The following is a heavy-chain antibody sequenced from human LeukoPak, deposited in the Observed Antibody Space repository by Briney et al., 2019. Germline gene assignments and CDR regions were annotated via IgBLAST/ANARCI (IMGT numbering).Heavy chain of an antibody. J-gene: IGHJ4*02. CDR3: ASNRYNDHDY. Sequence: GGSLRLSCAASGFTFSNFGMHWVRQAPGKGLEYVAGIWYDGSNKDYADSVKGRFTISRDNSKNTLDLQMSSLRTEDTAVYYCASNRYNDHDYWGQGTLVTVSS. V-gene: IGHV3-33*01. D-gene: IGHD1-1*01. CDR1: GFTFSNFG. CDR2: IWYDGSNK.